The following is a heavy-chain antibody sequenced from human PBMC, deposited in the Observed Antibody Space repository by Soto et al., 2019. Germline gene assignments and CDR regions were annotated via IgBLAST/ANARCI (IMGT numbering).Heavy chain of an antibody. CDR2: IYYSGST. J-gene: IGHJ4*02. Sequence: QVQLQESGPGLVKPSQTLSLTCTVSGGSISSGGYYWSWIRQHPGKGLEWIGYIYYSGSTYYNPSLKSRITLSVDTAKNQSSRKLSSVPAADTAVYYCARWYSSQGFDYWGPGTLVTVSS. D-gene: IGHD6-19*01. V-gene: IGHV4-31*03. CDR3: ARWYSSQGFDY. CDR1: GGSISSGGYY.